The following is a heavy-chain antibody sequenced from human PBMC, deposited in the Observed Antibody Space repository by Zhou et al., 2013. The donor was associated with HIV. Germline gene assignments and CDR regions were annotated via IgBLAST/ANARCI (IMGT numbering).Heavy chain of an antibody. CDR3: ARGASSAPNGLDV. CDR2: ISANNGKT. CDR1: GYTFTRSD. J-gene: IGHJ6*02. Sequence: QVQLVQSGGEVKKPGASVKVSCKTSGYTFTRSDITWVRQAPGQGLEWMAWISANNGKTHYPQNLQGRVIVTTETSTSTAYMELRSLRSDDTAVYYCARGASSAPNGLDVWGQGTTVTVSS. V-gene: IGHV1-18*01.